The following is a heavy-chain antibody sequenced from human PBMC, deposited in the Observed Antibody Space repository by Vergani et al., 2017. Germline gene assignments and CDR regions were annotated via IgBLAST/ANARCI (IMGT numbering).Heavy chain of an antibody. Sequence: QLVQSGAEVKKTGSSVKVSCKASGYTFTYRYLHWVRQMPGKGLEWMGRIDPSDSYTNYSPSFQGHVTISADKSISTAYLQWSSLKASDTAMYYCARQVAVAGKWWGPYYYYGMDVWGQGTTVTVSS. V-gene: IGHV5-10-1*01. J-gene: IGHJ6*02. CDR1: GYTFTYRY. CDR2: IDPSDSYT. D-gene: IGHD6-19*01. CDR3: ARQVAVAGKWWGPYYYYGMDV.